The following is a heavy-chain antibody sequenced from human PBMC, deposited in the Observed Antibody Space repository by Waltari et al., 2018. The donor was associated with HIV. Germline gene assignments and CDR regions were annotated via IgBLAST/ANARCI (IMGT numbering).Heavy chain of an antibody. D-gene: IGHD6-13*01. CDR2: IFHSASV. V-gene: IGHV4-4*02. Sequence: QVQLQESGPGLVKPSKTLLLICDVSRGSIASSNWWAWVRHTPGQGLEWTGEIFHSASVNYSPSLRSRVTISLDKSKNRFSLKLISVTAADTATYFCASLKAHPMSGTGAFDYWGQGILVTVS. CDR3: ASLKAHPMSGTGAFDY. J-gene: IGHJ4*02. CDR1: RGSIASSNW.